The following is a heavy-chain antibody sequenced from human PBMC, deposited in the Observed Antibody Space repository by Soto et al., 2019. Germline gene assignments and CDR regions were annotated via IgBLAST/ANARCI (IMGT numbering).Heavy chain of an antibody. CDR1: GESINSGGYY. CDR3: ARASSSSSAADY. CDR2: IYDSESA. Sequence: QVQLQESGPGLVKASQTLSLICSVSGESINSGGYYWSWIRHHPGKGLEWIGYIYDSESAYYNPSLKSRFTIAMDTSKNPFAMQLSSVPAADTAVYYCARASSSSSAADYWGQGTLVTVSS. J-gene: IGHJ4*02. D-gene: IGHD6-6*01. V-gene: IGHV4-31*03.